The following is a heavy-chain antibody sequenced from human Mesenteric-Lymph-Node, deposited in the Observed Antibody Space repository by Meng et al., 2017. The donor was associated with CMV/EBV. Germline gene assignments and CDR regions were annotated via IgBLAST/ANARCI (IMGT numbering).Heavy chain of an antibody. CDR2: INHSGST. J-gene: IGHJ5*02. V-gene: IGHV4-34*01. D-gene: IGHD3-16*01. CDR1: GGSFSGYY. Sequence: SLTCAVYGGSFSGYYWSWIRQPPGKGLEWIGEINHSGSTNYNPSLKSRVTISVDTSKNQFSLKLSSVTAADTAVYYCARVRGHLPNPWGQGTLVTVSS. CDR3: ARVRGHLPNP.